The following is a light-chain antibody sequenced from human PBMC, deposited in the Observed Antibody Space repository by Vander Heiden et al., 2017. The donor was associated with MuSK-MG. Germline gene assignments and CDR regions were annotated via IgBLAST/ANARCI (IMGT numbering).Light chain of an antibody. Sequence: DTQMTPSPSSLSASVGDRVTITCQASQDISNYLNWYQQKPGKAPKRLIYDASNLETGVPSRFSGSGSGTDFTFTISSLQPEEMATYYCQQYDKLHEYPRFTFGHGTKVDIK. CDR1: QDISNY. V-gene: IGKV1-33*01. CDR2: DAS. J-gene: IGKJ3*01. CDR3: QQYDKLHEYPRFT.